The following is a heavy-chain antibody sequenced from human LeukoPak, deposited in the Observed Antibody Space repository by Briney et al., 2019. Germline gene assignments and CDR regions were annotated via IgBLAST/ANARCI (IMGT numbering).Heavy chain of an antibody. CDR3: ARIGARAVVRIDLIHAFDI. CDR1: GFSMSSDDYY. Sequence: SETLSLTCTVSGFSMSSDDYYWSWIRQHPGMGLEWIGYIYYRGTTYYNPSLKSRVSISVDTSRNQFSLKLNSVTAADTAVYYRARIGARAVVRIDLIHAFDIWGQGTMVTVSS. D-gene: IGHD3-10*01. J-gene: IGHJ3*02. V-gene: IGHV4-31*03. CDR2: IYYRGTT.